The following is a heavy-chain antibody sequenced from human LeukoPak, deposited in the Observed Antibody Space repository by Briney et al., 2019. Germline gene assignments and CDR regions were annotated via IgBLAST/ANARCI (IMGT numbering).Heavy chain of an antibody. CDR1: GFTFSDYE. V-gene: IGHV3-48*03. D-gene: IGHD3-10*01. J-gene: IGHJ6*03. Sequence: GGSLRLSCAASGFTFSDYEINWVRQAPGRGLEWVSYISHSGTLIYYADSVRGRFTVSRDNARNSLSLQLNSLRDDDTAVYYCARDFLLWFGETLTGNYMDVWGKGTTVTVSS. CDR2: ISHSGTLI. CDR3: ARDFLLWFGETLTGNYMDV.